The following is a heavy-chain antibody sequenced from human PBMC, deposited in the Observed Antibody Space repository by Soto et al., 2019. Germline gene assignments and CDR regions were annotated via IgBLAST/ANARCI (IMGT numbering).Heavy chain of an antibody. CDR3: ARLRVLGSGSYYTALRYYYGMDV. D-gene: IGHD3-10*01. CDR2: IYYSGST. CDR1: GGSISSSSYY. J-gene: IGHJ6*02. Sequence: QLQLQESGPGLVKPSETLSLTCTVSGGSISSSSYYWGWIRQPPGKGLEWIGSIYYSGSTYYNPSLKSRVTISVDTSKNQFSLKLSSVTAADTAVYYCARLRVLGSGSYYTALRYYYGMDVWGQGTTVTVSS. V-gene: IGHV4-39*01.